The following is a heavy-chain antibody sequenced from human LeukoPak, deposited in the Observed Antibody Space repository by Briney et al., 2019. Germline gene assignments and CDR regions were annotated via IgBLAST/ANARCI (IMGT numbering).Heavy chain of an antibody. D-gene: IGHD6-19*01. V-gene: IGHV1-2*02. CDR2: INPNSGGT. CDR1: GYTFTSYY. J-gene: IGHJ4*02. Sequence: ASVKVSCKASGYTFTSYYMHWVRQAPGQGLEWMGWINPNSGGTNYAQKFQGRVTMTRDTSISTAYMELSRLRSDDTAVYYCARGTASSGRSHFDYWGQGTLVTVSS. CDR3: ARGTASSGRSHFDY.